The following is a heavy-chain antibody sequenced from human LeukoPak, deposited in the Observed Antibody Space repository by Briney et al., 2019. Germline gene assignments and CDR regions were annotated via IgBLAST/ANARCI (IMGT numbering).Heavy chain of an antibody. D-gene: IGHD2-2*02. CDR2: INPNSGGT. Sequence: ASVKVSCKASGYTFTGYYMHWVRQAPGQGLEWMGWINPNSGGTNYARKFQRSVTMTRDTSISTAYMELSSLRSDDTAVYYCTRSGAIVVVPAAIDFHYGAQGTRVTVSS. CDR1: GYTFTGYY. CDR3: TRSGAIVVVPAAIDFHY. V-gene: IGHV1-2*02. J-gene: IGHJ4*02.